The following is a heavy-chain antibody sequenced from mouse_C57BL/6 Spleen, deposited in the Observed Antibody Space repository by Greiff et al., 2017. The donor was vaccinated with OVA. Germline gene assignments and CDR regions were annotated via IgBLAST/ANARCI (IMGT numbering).Heavy chain of an antibody. Sequence: QVQLQQSGPELVKPGASVKISCKASGYAFSSSWMNWVKQRPGKGLEWIGRIYPGDGDTNYNGKFKGKATLTADKSSSIAYMQLSSLTSEDSAVYFCARGGYYFDYWGQGTTLTVSS. CDR1: GYAFSSSW. CDR2: IYPGDGDT. J-gene: IGHJ2*01. CDR3: ARGGYYFDY. V-gene: IGHV1-82*01.